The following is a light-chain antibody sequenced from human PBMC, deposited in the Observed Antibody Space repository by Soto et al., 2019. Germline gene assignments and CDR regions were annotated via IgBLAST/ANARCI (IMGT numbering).Light chain of an antibody. Sequence: DIVMTQSPDSLTVSVGERATINCKSSQSVLFSSNNKNYLAWYQQKPGQPPKLLIYWASTRESGVPDRFSGSGSGTDFTLTINALQAEDVAVYYCQQYHSTPLSFGGGTKVEIK. CDR3: QQYHSTPLS. CDR2: WAS. J-gene: IGKJ4*01. CDR1: QSVLFSSNNKNY. V-gene: IGKV4-1*01.